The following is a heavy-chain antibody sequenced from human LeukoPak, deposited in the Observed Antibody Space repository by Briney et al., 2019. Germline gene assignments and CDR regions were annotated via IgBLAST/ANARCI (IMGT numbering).Heavy chain of an antibody. CDR1: GFIFSSYA. J-gene: IGHJ4*02. V-gene: IGHV3-23*01. Sequence: GGSLRLSCAASGFIFSSYAMSWVRQAPGKGLEWVSAISGSGGSTYYADSVKGRFTISRDNSKNTLYLQMNSLRAEDTAVYYCAKGRGYDFWSGYYTGYFDYWGQGTLVTVSS. CDR3: AKGRGYDFWSGYYTGYFDY. D-gene: IGHD3-3*01. CDR2: ISGSGGST.